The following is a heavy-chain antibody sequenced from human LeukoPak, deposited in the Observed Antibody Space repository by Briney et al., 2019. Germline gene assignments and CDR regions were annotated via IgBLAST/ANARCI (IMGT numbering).Heavy chain of an antibody. CDR1: GGSFSGYY. J-gene: IGHJ4*02. V-gene: IGHV4-34*01. D-gene: IGHD3-3*01. CDR3: AATYYDFWSGYYSYFDY. Sequence: ETLSLTCAVYGGSFSGYYWSWIRQPPGKGLEWIGEINHSGSTNYNPSLKSRVTISVDTSKNQFSLKLSSVTAADTAVYYCAATYYDFWSGYYSYFDYWGQGTLVTVSS. CDR2: INHSGST.